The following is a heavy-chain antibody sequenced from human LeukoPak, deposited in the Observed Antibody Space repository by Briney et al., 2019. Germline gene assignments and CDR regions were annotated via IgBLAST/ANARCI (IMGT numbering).Heavy chain of an antibody. Sequence: ASVKVSCKASGYTFSSYMHWVRQAPGQGLEWMGIINPSSGSTSYAQKFKDRVTMTRVTSTSTLYMELSSLRSEDTAVYYCARGNYGKATDIWGQGTMVTVSS. V-gene: IGHV1-46*01. CDR2: INPSSGST. D-gene: IGHD4-11*01. CDR3: ARGNYGKATDI. J-gene: IGHJ3*02. CDR1: GYTFSSY.